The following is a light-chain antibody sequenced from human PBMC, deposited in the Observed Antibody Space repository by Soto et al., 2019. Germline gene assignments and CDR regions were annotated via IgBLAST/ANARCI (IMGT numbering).Light chain of an antibody. V-gene: IGLV2-14*03. J-gene: IGLJ3*02. CDR3: SSYTTSSTVV. CDR1: SSDVGAYNY. CDR2: DVS. Sequence: QSALTQPASVSGSPGQSITISCTGTSSDVGAYNYVSWYQQHPGKAPKLMIHDVSDRPSGVSNRFSGSKSGNTASLTISGLQAEDEADYYCSSYTTSSTVVFGGGTQLTVL.